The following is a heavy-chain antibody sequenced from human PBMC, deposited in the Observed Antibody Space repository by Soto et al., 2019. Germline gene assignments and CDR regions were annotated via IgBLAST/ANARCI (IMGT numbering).Heavy chain of an antibody. D-gene: IGHD4-17*01. CDR1: GGSISSGGYS. J-gene: IGHJ4*02. Sequence: QLQLQESGSGLVKPSQTLSLTCAVSGGSISSGGYSWSWIRQPPGKGLEWIGYIYHSGSTYYNPSLKSRVTISVDRSKNQFSLKLRSVTAADTAVYYCARRPYCDYGIDYWGQGTLVTVSS. V-gene: IGHV4-30-2*01. CDR2: IYHSGST. CDR3: ARRPYCDYGIDY.